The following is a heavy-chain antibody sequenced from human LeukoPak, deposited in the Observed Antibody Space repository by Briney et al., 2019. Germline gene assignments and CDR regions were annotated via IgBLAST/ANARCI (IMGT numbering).Heavy chain of an antibody. Sequence: GSLRLSCAASGFTFSSHAMHWVRQAPGKGLEWVAGISYDGSDKYYPDSVKGRFTISRDNSENTLYLQMNSLRPEDSAVYFCAGGGQWLNQNFDYWGQGTLVTVSS. CDR3: AGGGQWLNQNFDY. V-gene: IGHV3-30*04. D-gene: IGHD6-19*01. J-gene: IGHJ4*02. CDR1: GFTFSSHA. CDR2: ISYDGSDK.